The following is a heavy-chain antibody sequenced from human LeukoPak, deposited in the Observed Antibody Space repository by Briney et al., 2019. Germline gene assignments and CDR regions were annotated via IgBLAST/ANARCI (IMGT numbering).Heavy chain of an antibody. CDR1: GFTFSSYA. V-gene: IGHV3-23*01. J-gene: IGHJ6*03. Sequence: SGGSLRLSCAASGFTFSSYAMSWVRQAPGKGLEWVSAISGSGGSTYYADSVKGRFTISRDNSKNTLYLQMNSLRAEDTAVYYCAKAVYYYDSSGYYYYYYYYMDVWGKGTTVTVSS. CDR3: AKAVYYYDSSGYYYYYYYYMDV. D-gene: IGHD3-22*01. CDR2: ISGSGGST.